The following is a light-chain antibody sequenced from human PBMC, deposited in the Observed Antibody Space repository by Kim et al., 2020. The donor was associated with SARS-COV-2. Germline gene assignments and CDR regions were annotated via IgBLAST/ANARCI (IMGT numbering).Light chain of an antibody. Sequence: EIVMTQSPATLSVSPGETATRSCRASQSVSSNLAWYQQKPGQAPRLLIYDASTRATGIPARFRGSGSGTRFTLTISSLQSDDFAFYSCQQYDGWPWTFGQGTKVEIK. CDR3: QQYDGWPWT. V-gene: IGKV3-15*01. J-gene: IGKJ1*01. CDR2: DAS. CDR1: QSVSSN.